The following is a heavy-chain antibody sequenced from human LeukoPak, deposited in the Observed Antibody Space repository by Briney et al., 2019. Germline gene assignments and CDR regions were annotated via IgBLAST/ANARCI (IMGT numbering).Heavy chain of an antibody. Sequence: GGSLRLSCAASGFTFTNNAMTWVRQAPGKGLEWVSTIGGGDVEIHYADSVKGRFTISRDNSKNTLYLQMNSLRAEDTAVYYCGRGHRFCSRGNCNSPVDYWGQGTLVTVSS. V-gene: IGHV3-23*01. D-gene: IGHD2-15*01. CDR2: IGGGDVEI. CDR1: GFTFTNNA. CDR3: GRGHRFCSRGNCNSPVDY. J-gene: IGHJ4*02.